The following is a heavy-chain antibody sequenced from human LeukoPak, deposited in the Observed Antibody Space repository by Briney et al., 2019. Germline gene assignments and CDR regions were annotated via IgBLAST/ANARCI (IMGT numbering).Heavy chain of an antibody. CDR2: INPSGGST. Sequence: ASVKVSCKASGYTFTSYYMHWVRQAPGQGLEWMGIINPSGGSTSYAQKFQGRVTMTRDTSTSTVYMELSSLRSGDTAVYYCARDRGSGWYYYYYGMDVWGQGTTVTVSS. D-gene: IGHD6-19*01. CDR1: GYTFTSYY. V-gene: IGHV1-46*01. CDR3: ARDRGSGWYYYYYGMDV. J-gene: IGHJ6*02.